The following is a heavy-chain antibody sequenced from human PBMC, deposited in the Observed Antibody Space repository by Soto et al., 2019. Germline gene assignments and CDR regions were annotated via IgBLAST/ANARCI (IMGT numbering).Heavy chain of an antibody. CDR3: PRETSFSETTGSYGEDYFHX. D-gene: IGHD3-9*01. Sequence: SETLSLTCAVSGGSISSGGYSWSWIRQPPGKGLEGIGYIYHSGSTYYNPSLKSGVTISVDRSKNQFSLKLSSVTAADTAFYYCPRETSFSETTGSYGEDYFHXWGRGTLVTVSX. V-gene: IGHV4-30-2*01. CDR1: GGSISSGGYS. J-gene: IGHJ4*02. CDR2: IYHSGST.